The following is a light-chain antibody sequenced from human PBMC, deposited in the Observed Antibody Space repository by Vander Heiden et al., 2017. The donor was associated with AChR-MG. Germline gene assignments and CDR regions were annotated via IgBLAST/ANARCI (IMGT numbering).Light chain of an antibody. CDR2: GNT. J-gene: IGLJ3*02. CDR1: SSNIGAGYD. Sequence: QSVLTQPPSVSGAPGQRVTIPCTGSSSNIGAGYDVHWYQQLPGTAPKLLIYGNTNRPSGVPDRFSASKSGTSASLAITGLQAEDEADYYCQSYDSSLIGSLFGGGTKLTVL. CDR3: QSYDSSLIGSL. V-gene: IGLV1-40*01.